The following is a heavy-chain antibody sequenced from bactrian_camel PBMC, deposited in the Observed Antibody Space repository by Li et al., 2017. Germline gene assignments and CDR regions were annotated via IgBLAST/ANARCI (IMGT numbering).Heavy chain of an antibody. Sequence: VQLVESGGGSVQAGGSLRLSCVLFGNMNSRRYMAWFRQIPGKEREGIAAFDADGSTSYADSVKGRFTISRDNLQMNSLKSEDTGLHYCATSLTDNWLRGFGYWGQGTQVTVSS. D-gene: IGHD7*01. J-gene: IGHJ6*01. CDR2: FDADGST. CDR3: ATSLTDNWLRGFGY. V-gene: IGHV3S53*01. CDR1: GNMNSRRY.